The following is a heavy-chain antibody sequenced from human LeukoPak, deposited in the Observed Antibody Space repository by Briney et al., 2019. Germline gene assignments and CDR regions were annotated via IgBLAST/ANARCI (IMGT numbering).Heavy chain of an antibody. D-gene: IGHD2-2*03. CDR2: INPNSGGT. Sequence: LVASVKVSCKASGYTFTGYYIHWMRQAPGQGLEWMGWINPNSGGTNDAQKFQGRVSMTRDTSITTAYMELSRLRSDDTAVYYCARGFGYCSSTSCYENDYWGQGTLVTVSS. CDR3: ARGFGYCSSTSCYENDY. CDR1: GYTFTGYY. J-gene: IGHJ4*02. V-gene: IGHV1-2*03.